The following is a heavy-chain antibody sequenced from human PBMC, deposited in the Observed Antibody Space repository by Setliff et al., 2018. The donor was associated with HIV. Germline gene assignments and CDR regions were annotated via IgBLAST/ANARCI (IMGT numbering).Heavy chain of an antibody. CDR2: INAGNGNT. CDR3: ASPSITMVRGVVRSAFDI. V-gene: IGHV1-3*01. Sequence: GASVKVSCKASGYTFTSYAMHWVRQTPGQRLEWMGWINAGNGNTKYSQKFQGRVTITRDTSASTAYMELSSLRSEDTAVYYCASPSITMVRGVVRSAFDIWGQGAMVTVSS. D-gene: IGHD3-10*01. CDR1: GYTFTSYA. J-gene: IGHJ3*02.